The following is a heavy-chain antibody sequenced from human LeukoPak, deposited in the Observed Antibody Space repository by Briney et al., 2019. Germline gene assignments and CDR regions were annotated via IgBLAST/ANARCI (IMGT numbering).Heavy chain of an antibody. CDR3: ARVRGDYYGSGSYYTFDY. CDR2: ISSSSSYI. CDR1: GFTFSSYS. V-gene: IGHV3-21*01. D-gene: IGHD3-10*01. Sequence: GGSLRLSCAASGFTFSSYSMNWVRQAPGKGLEWVSSISSSSSYIYYADSVKGRFTISRDNAKNSLYLQMNSLRAEDTAVYYCARVRGDYYGSGSYYTFDYWGQGTLVTAPS. J-gene: IGHJ4*02.